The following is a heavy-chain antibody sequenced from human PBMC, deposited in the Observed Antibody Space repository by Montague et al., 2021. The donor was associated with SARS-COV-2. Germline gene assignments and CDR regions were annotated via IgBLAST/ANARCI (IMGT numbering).Heavy chain of an antibody. CDR1: GGSVSRYS. Sequence: SETLSLTCTVSGGSVSRYSWTWIRQPPGKGLKWIGYIYNSGSTNXNPSLTSRVTISVDTSKNQFSLKLSSVAAADTAVYYCARVGRGSSWYEVAFDIWGQGTMVTVSS. V-gene: IGHV4-59*02. CDR3: ARVGRGSSWYEVAFDI. J-gene: IGHJ3*02. CDR2: IYNSGST. D-gene: IGHD6-13*01.